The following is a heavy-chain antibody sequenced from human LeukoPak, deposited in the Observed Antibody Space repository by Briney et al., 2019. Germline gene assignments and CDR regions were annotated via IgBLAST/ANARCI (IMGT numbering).Heavy chain of an antibody. Sequence: SETLSLTCTVSGGSISSGDYYWSWIRQPPGKGLEWIGYIYYSGSTYYNPSLKSRVTISVDTSKNQFSLKLSSVTAADTAVYYCARGTAMDRDDAFDIWGQGTMVTVSS. CDR2: IYYSGST. V-gene: IGHV4-30-4*01. J-gene: IGHJ3*02. CDR3: ARGTAMDRDDAFDI. D-gene: IGHD3-10*01. CDR1: GGSISSGDYY.